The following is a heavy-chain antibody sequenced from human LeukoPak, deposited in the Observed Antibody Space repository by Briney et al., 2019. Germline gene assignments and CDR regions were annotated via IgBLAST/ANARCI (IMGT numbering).Heavy chain of an antibody. CDR2: INHSGNT. CDR1: GGSFSGYY. V-gene: IGHV4-34*01. D-gene: IGHD3-16*01. J-gene: IGHJ4*02. Sequence: SETLSLTCAVYGGSFSGYYWSWIRQPPGKGLEWIGEINHSGNTNYNPSLKSRVTISVDTSKNQFSLKLSSVTAADTAVYYCARLSAIMITFGGVSEFDYWGQGTLVTVSS. CDR3: ARLSAIMITFGGVSEFDY.